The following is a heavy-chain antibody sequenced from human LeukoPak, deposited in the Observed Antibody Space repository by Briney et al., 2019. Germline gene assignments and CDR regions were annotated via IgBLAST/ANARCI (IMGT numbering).Heavy chain of an antibody. Sequence: ASVKVSCKASGYTFTNYDIIWVRQAPGQGLEWMGGIIPIFGTANYAQKFQGRVTMTRDMSTSTVYMELSSLRSEDTAVYYCAREQLVRGRVDYWGQGTLVTVSS. D-gene: IGHD6-13*01. CDR3: AREQLVRGRVDY. J-gene: IGHJ4*02. CDR2: IIPIFGTA. V-gene: IGHV1-69*05. CDR1: GYTFTNYD.